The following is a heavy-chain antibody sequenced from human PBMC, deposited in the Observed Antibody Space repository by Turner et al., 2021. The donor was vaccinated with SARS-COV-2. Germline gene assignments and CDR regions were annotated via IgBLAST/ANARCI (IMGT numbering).Heavy chain of an antibody. J-gene: IGHJ4*02. V-gene: IGHV4-4*02. D-gene: IGHD5-18*01. Sequence: QVQLQESGPGLVKPSGTLSLTCAVSGVSITSHTWWTWVRQPPGKGLEWVGELNHSGRTNYSPSLESRVTMSVDKSKNHFSLKLTSVTAADTAIYYCATQGAIGYRYASWGQGILVTVSS. CDR2: LNHSGRT. CDR3: ATQGAIGYRYAS. CDR1: GVSITSHTW.